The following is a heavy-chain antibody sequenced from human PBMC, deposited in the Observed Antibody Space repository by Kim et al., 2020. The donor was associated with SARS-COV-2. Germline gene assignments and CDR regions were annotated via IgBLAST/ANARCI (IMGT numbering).Heavy chain of an antibody. CDR1: GGSVTSGTYY. CDR3: TGSTGTDLDT. D-gene: IGHD1-1*01. Sequence: SETLSLTCTVSGGSVTSGTYYWGWIRQPPGKGLEWMGSNSHTGTTYYNPFLKSRIAISVDTSTNQFSLRVASVTAADTAVYYCTGSTGTDLDTWGQGTLVAVSS. V-gene: IGHV4-39*01. J-gene: IGHJ5*02. CDR2: NSHTGTT.